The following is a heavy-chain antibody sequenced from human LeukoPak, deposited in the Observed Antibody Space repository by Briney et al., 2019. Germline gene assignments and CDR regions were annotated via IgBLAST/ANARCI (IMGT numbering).Heavy chain of an antibody. CDR2: INHSGST. J-gene: IGHJ4*02. V-gene: IGHV4-34*01. CDR1: GGSFSGYY. Sequence: SETLSLTCAVYGGSFSGYYWSWFRQPPGEGLEWIGEINHSGSTNYNPSPKSRVTISVDTSKNQFSLKLSSVTAADTAVYYCASKTHRVPDYWGQGTLVTVSS. CDR3: ASKTHRVPDY.